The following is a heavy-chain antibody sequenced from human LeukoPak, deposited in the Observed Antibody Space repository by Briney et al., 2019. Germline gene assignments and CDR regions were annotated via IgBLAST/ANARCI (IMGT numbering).Heavy chain of an antibody. V-gene: IGHV3-74*01. CDR2: ISPEGSGT. CDR3: ARYTLNSGWYYFDY. D-gene: IGHD6-19*01. J-gene: IGHJ4*02. Sequence: GGSLRLSCAASGFSLSGYWMHWVRQAPGKGLVWVSRISPEGSGTTCADSVKGRFTISRDNSKNTLYLQMNSLRDEDAAVYYCARYTLNSGWYYFDYWGQGTLVTVSS. CDR1: GFSLSGYW.